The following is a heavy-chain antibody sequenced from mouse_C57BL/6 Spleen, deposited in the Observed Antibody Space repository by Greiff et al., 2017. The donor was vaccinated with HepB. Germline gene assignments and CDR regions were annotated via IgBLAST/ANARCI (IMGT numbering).Heavy chain of an antibody. V-gene: IGHV1-64*01. CDR2: IHPNSGST. J-gene: IGHJ2*01. CDR1: GYTFTSYW. CDR3: ARSALPRRYYFDY. Sequence: QVHVKQPGAELVKPGASVKLSCKASGYTFTSYWMHWVKQRPGQGLEWIGMIHPNSGSTNYNEKFKSKATLTVDKYSSTSYMQLGSLASEDSAVYFCARSALPRRYYFDYWGQGTTLTVSS.